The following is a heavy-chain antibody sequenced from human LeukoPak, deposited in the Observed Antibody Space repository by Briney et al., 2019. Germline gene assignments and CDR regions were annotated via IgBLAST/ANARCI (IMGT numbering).Heavy chain of an antibody. CDR3: ARAPDHGDYVRVEYYYMDV. CDR2: INHSGST. Sequence: SETLSLTCAVYGGSFSGYYWSWIRQPPGKGLEWIGEINHSGSTNYNPSLKSRVTISVDTSKNQFSLKLSSVTAADTAVYYCARAPDHGDYVRVEYYYMDVWGKGTTVTVSS. J-gene: IGHJ6*03. CDR1: GGSFSGYY. V-gene: IGHV4-34*01. D-gene: IGHD4-17*01.